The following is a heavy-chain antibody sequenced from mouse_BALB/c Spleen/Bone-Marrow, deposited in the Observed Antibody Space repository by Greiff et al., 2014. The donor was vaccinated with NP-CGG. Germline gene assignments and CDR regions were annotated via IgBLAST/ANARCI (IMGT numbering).Heavy chain of an antibody. CDR1: GFTFSNSY. CDR3: ENPACGSGSTWFDY. V-gene: IGHV1-54*02. D-gene: IGHD1-1*01. Sequence: QVQLQQSGGEVVMPGTLVKLSCKPSGFTFSNSYVSWLKLKPGQGLEWISLIIGGTGGPTFNQKFQGKAQLTVDTCSKTAYIQLINLTTEASAIYYFENPACGSGSTWFDYWGQGTPLTVSA. J-gene: IGHJ3*01. CDR2: IIGGTGGP.